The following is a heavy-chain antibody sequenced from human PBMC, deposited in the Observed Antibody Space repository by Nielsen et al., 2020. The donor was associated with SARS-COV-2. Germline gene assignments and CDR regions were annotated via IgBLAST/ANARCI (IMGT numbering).Heavy chain of an antibody. Sequence: GESLKISCAASGFSFSTYGMHWVRQAPGKGLEWVANIWYDGSNEYYADSVKGRFTISRDNAKNTLYLQMNSLRAEDTAVYYCARLWDDGYYFDTGPYDYWGQGTLVTVSS. D-gene: IGHD3-22*01. J-gene: IGHJ4*02. CDR3: ARLWDDGYYFDTGPYDY. V-gene: IGHV3-33*08. CDR1: GFSFSTYG. CDR2: IWYDGSNE.